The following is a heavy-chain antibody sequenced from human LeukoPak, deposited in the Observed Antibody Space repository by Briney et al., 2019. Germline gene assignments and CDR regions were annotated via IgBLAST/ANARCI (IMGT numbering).Heavy chain of an antibody. D-gene: IGHD6-13*01. V-gene: IGHV3-30*04. CDR1: GFTFSSYA. CDR2: ISYDGSNT. CDR3: AKDPRVAATGPYFDS. Sequence: PGRSLRLSCAASGFTFSSYAMHWVRQAPGKGLEWVAVISYDGSNTYYADSVKGRFTISRDNSKNTLYLQMNSLRVEDTAIYYCAKDPRVAATGPYFDSWGQGTLVTVSS. J-gene: IGHJ4*02.